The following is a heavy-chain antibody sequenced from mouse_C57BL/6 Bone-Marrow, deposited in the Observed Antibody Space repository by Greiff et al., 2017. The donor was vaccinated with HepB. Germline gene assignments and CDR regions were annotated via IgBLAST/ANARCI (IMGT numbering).Heavy chain of an antibody. Sequence: LVESGAELVRPGASVKLSCTASGFNFKDDYMHWVKQRPEQGLEWIGWIYPENGDTEYASKFQGKATITADTSSNTAYLQLSSLTSEDAAVYYCTTAARGWFAYWGQGTLVTVSA. CDR1: GFNFKDDY. CDR2: IYPENGDT. CDR3: TTAARGWFAY. D-gene: IGHD6-1*01. V-gene: IGHV14-4*01. J-gene: IGHJ3*01.